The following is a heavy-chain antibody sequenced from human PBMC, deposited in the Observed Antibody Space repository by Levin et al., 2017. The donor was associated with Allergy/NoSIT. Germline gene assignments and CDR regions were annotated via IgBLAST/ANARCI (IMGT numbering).Heavy chain of an antibody. Sequence: GSLRLSCAVYGGSFSGYYWSWIRQPPGKGLEWVGEINHSGSTNYNPSLKSRGTISVDTSKNQFSLKLSSVTAAETAVYYWARGYHYYGSVKRINWFDPWGQGTLVTVSS. CDR2: INHSGST. CDR3: ARGYHYYGSVKRINWFDP. D-gene: IGHD3-10*01. V-gene: IGHV4-34*01. J-gene: IGHJ5*02. CDR1: GGSFSGYY.